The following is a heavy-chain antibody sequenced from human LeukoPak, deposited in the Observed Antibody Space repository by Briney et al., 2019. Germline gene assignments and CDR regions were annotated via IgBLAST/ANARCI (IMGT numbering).Heavy chain of an antibody. D-gene: IGHD3-10*01. CDR1: GGSISSYY. CDR2: IHTSGST. J-gene: IGHJ4*02. Sequence: PSETLSLTCTVSGGSISSYYWNWIRQPAGKGLEWIGRIHTSGSTNYNPSLKSRITMSVDTSKNQFSLKLSSVTAADTAVYYCASGFGELSSFDYWGQGTLVTVSS. CDR3: ASGFGELSSFDY. V-gene: IGHV4-4*07.